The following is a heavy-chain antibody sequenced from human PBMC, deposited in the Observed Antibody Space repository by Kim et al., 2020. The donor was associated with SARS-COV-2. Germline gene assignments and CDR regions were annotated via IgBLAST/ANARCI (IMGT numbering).Heavy chain of an antibody. Sequence: GGSLRLSCAASGFTFSSYWMSWVRQAPGKGLEWVANIKQDGSEKYYVDSVKGRFTISRDNAKNSLYLQMNSLRAEDTAVYYCARASDGYKPLFLFYWGQGTLVTVSS. J-gene: IGHJ4*02. V-gene: IGHV3-7*01. D-gene: IGHD3-3*01. CDR3: ARASDGYKPLFLFY. CDR1: GFTFSSYW. CDR2: IKQDGSEK.